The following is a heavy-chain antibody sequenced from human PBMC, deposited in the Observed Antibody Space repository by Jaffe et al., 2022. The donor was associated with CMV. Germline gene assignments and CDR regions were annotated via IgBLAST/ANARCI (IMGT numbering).Heavy chain of an antibody. CDR1: GFTLSDAS. Sequence: EVQLVESGGGLVKPGGSLRLSCAASGFTLSDASVNWVRQAPGKGLEWVGRVKRKIDGETIDYAPPVKDRFIISRDDSKNSLFLQMSSLKTEDTAVYYCTTGPAGFPLFGVIKRDYWGQGTLVTVSS. D-gene: IGHD3-10*01. J-gene: IGHJ1*01. CDR3: TTGPAGFPLFGVIKRDY. V-gene: IGHV3-15*01. CDR2: VKRKIDGETI.